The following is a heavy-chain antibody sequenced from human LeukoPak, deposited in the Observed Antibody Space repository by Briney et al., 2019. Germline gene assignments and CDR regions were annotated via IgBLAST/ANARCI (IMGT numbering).Heavy chain of an antibody. CDR2: INHSGST. Sequence: SETLSLTCAVYGGSFSGYYWSWIRQPPGKGLEWIGEINHSGSTNYNPSPKSRVTISVDTSKNQFSLKLSSVTAADTAVYYCARRVCSSTSCPMLDYWGQGTLVTVSS. CDR3: ARRVCSSTSCPMLDY. D-gene: IGHD2-2*01. V-gene: IGHV4-34*01. J-gene: IGHJ4*02. CDR1: GGSFSGYY.